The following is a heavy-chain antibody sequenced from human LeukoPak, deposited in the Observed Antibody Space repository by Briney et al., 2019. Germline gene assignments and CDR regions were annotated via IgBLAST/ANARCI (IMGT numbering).Heavy chain of an antibody. Sequence: GESLQISCKGSGYSFTSYWIGWVRQMPGKGLEWMGIIYPGDSDTRYSPSFQGQVTISADKSISTAYLQWSSLKASDTAMYYCARHPRDTTGPHVPDAFDIWGQGTMVTVSS. CDR1: GYSFTSYW. CDR3: ARHPRDTTGPHVPDAFDI. V-gene: IGHV5-51*01. J-gene: IGHJ3*02. CDR2: IYPGDSDT. D-gene: IGHD4-17*01.